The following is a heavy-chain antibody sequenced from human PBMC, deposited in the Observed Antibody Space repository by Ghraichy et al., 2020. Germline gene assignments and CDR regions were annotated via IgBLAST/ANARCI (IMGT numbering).Heavy chain of an antibody. J-gene: IGHJ6*02. V-gene: IGHV4-34*01. CDR3: ARGYYDFWSQGYYYYYGMDV. CDR2: INHSGST. D-gene: IGHD3-3*01. Sequence: SQTLSLTCAVYGGSFSGYYWSWIRQPPGKGLEWIGEINHSGSTNYNPSLKSRVTISVDTSKNQFSLKLSSVTAADTAVYYCARGYYDFWSQGYYYYYGMDVWGQGTTVTVSS. CDR1: GGSFSGYY.